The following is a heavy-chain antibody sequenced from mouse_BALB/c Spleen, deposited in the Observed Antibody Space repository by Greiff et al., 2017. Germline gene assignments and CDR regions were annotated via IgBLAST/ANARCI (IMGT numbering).Heavy chain of an antibody. D-gene: IGHD3-2*02. J-gene: IGHJ2*01. CDR2: ISSGGST. CDR3: ARSGEGLDY. V-gene: IGHV5-6-5*01. Sequence: EVNLVESGGGLVKPGGSLKLSCAASGFTFSSYAMSWVRQTPEKRLEWVASISSGGSTYYPDSVKGRFTISRDNARNILYLQMTSLRSEDTAMYYCARSGEGLDYWGQGTTLTVSS. CDR1: GFTFSSYA.